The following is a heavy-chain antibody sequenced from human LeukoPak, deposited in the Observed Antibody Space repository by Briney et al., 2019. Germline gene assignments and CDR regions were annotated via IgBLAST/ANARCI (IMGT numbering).Heavy chain of an antibody. CDR3: AKRTVTNVDY. CDR1: GFNFRSYG. D-gene: IGHD4-17*01. Sequence: GGSLRLSCAPSGFNFRSYGMNWVRQAPGKGLEWVTGILSSGGGAFSADSVKGRFTISRDNSKNTLYLQMNSLRAEDTAVYYCAKRTVTNVDYWGQGTLVTVSS. V-gene: IGHV3-23*01. J-gene: IGHJ4*02. CDR2: ILSSGGGA.